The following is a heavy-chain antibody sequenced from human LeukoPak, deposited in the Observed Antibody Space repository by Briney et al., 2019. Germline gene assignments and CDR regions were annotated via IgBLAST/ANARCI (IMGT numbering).Heavy chain of an antibody. Sequence: PSGTLSLTCAVSGASISSSNWWSWVRQPPGRGLEWIGEIYHSGSTNYNPSLKSRVTISLDKSKSQFSLKLNSVTAADTAVYYCARGGVYYGSGSNWFDPWGQGTLVTVSS. D-gene: IGHD3-10*01. J-gene: IGHJ5*02. CDR3: ARGGVYYGSGSNWFDP. CDR1: GASISSSNW. V-gene: IGHV4-4*02. CDR2: IYHSGST.